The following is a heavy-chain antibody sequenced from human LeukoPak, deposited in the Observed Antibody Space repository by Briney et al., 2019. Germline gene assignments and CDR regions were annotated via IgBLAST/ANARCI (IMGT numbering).Heavy chain of an antibody. CDR2: IGSSGDGAI. CDR1: GFTFSIFS. D-gene: IGHD4/OR15-4a*01. Sequence: GGSLRLSCAASGFTFSIFSMNWVRQAPGKGLEWLSYIGSSGDGAIFYRDSVKGRFTISRDNSKNTLYLQMNSLRAEDTAVYYCAREDYGDHYFDYWGQGTLVTVSS. CDR3: AREDYGDHYFDY. J-gene: IGHJ4*02. V-gene: IGHV3-48*01.